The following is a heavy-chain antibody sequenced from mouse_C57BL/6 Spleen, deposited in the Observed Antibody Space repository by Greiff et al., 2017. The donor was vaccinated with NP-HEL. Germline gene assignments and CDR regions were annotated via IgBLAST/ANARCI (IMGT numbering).Heavy chain of an antibody. CDR3: ARQNYYGSSYLSWFAY. D-gene: IGHD1-1*01. Sequence: QVQLQQSGAELVKPGASVKLSCKASGYTFTEYTIHWVKQRSGQGLEWIGWFYPGSGSIKYNEKFKDKATLTADKSSSTVYMELSRLTSEDSAVYFCARQNYYGSSYLSWFAYWGQGTLVTVSA. V-gene: IGHV1-62-2*01. CDR1: GYTFTEYT. CDR2: FYPGSGSI. J-gene: IGHJ3*01.